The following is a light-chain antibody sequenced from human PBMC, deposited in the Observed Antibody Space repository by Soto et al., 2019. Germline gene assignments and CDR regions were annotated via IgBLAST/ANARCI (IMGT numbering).Light chain of an antibody. J-gene: IGLJ3*02. V-gene: IGLV2-8*01. CDR3: SSYVGSNNLE. CDR2: EVT. CDR1: TIGLVGYNY. Sequence: QSVLTQPPSASGSPGQSVTISCTGATIGLVGYNYVSWYQQHPGKAPKLIIYEVTKRPSGVPDRFSGSKSGDTASLTVSGLQAADEADYYCSSYVGSNNLEFGGGTSSPS.